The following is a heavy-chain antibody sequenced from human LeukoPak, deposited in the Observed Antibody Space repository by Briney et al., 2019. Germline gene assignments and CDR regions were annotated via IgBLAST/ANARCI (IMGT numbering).Heavy chain of an antibody. CDR3: ASLYDSSGLTPAKGFDY. Sequence: GSLRLSCAASGFTFSSYGMHWVRQAPGKGLEWVAVIWYDGSNKYYADSVKGRFTISRDNSKNTLYLQMNSLRAEDTAVYYCASLYDSSGLTPAKGFDYWGQGTLVTVSS. J-gene: IGHJ4*02. CDR2: IWYDGSNK. D-gene: IGHD3-22*01. V-gene: IGHV3-33*01. CDR1: GFTFSSYG.